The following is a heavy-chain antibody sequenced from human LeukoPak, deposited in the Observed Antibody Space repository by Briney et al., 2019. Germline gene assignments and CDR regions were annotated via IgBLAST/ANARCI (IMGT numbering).Heavy chain of an antibody. CDR3: AREAYSGNFGYYYYYYYMDV. CDR1: GYTFTSSG. Sequence: GASVKVSCKASGYTFTSSGITWVRQAPGQGLEWMGWIRVYNGKTHYAENFQGRVTMTTDTTTSTAYMELRSLTSDDTAVYYCAREAYSGNFGYYYYYYYMDVWGKGTTVTISS. D-gene: IGHD1-26*01. J-gene: IGHJ6*03. V-gene: IGHV1-18*01. CDR2: IRVYNGKT.